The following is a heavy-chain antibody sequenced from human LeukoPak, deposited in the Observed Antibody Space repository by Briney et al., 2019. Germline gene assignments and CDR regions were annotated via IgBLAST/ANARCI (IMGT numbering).Heavy chain of an antibody. D-gene: IGHD6-13*01. CDR3: ARDRNSGSVKYYFDY. CDR2: IANSGST. J-gene: IGHJ4*02. Sequence: SETLYLNCTLSGGFNSNYYWSWIREPPAMGLEGIAHIANSGSTYYNPSVKSRVTISVDTSNNQFSLKLRSISTADTAVYFCARDRNSGSVKYYFDYWGQGTLVTVSS. V-gene: IGHV4-59*01. CDR1: GGFNSNYY.